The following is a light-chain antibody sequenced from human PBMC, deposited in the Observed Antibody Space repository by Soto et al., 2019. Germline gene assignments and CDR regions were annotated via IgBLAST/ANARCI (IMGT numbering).Light chain of an antibody. V-gene: IGKV3-15*01. Sequence: EIVMTQSPATLSVSPGARAPLSCRASQSLSTNLAWYQQKPGQAPRLLIYDASTRATGIPARFSGSGSGTDFTLTISSLQSEDAAVYYCQEYNNWPPWTFGQGTKVDIK. CDR2: DAS. CDR3: QEYNNWPPWT. J-gene: IGKJ1*01. CDR1: QSLSTN.